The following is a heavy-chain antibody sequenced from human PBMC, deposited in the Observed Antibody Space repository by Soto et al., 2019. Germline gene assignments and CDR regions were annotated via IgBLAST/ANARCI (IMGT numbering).Heavy chain of an antibody. D-gene: IGHD6-13*01. V-gene: IGHV4-34*01. CDR2: INHSGST. J-gene: IGHJ5*02. Sequence: QVQLQQWGAGLLKPSETLSLTCAVYGGSFSGYYWSWIRQPPGKGLEWIGEINHSGSTNYNPSLKSRVTISVDTSKNQFSLKLSSVTAADTAVYYCATLLYSSSWYNNWFDPWGQGTLVTVSS. CDR1: GGSFSGYY. CDR3: ATLLYSSSWYNNWFDP.